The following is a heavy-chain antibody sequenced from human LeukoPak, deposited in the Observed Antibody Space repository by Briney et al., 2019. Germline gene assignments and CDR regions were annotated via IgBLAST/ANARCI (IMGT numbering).Heavy chain of an antibody. CDR1: GFTFSGSA. Sequence: GGSLRLSCAASGFTFSGSAMHWVRQASGKGLGWVGRIRSKANSYATAYAASVKGRFTISRDDSKNTAYLQMNSLKTEDTAVYYCTTDGTDAFDIWGQGTMVTVSS. V-gene: IGHV3-73*01. D-gene: IGHD1-1*01. CDR3: TTDGTDAFDI. CDR2: IRSKANSYAT. J-gene: IGHJ3*02.